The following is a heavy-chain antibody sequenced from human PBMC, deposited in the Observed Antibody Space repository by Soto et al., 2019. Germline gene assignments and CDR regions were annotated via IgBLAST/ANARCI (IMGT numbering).Heavy chain of an antibody. CDR1: GGSISSYY. CDR3: ARDYYYGMDV. CDR2: IYYSGST. J-gene: IGHJ6*02. Sequence: QVQLQESGPGLVKPSETLSLTCTVSGGSISSYYGSWILQPPGKGLEWIGYIYYSGSTNYNPSLKSRVTISVDTSKNQFSLKLSSVTAADTAVYYCARDYYYGMDVWGQRTTVTVSS. V-gene: IGHV4-59*01.